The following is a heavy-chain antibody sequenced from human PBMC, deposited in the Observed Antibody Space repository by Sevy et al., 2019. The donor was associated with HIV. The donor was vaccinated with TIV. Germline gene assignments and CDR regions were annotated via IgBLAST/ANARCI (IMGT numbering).Heavy chain of an antibody. J-gene: IGHJ4*02. CDR3: ARPGNYYDGSGFLY. Sequence: GGSLRLSCVVSGFIFSYYDMNWVRQAPGKGLEWVSSISSSSSYINYADSVKGRFTVSRDNDKNLLFLQMNSLGAEDTAFYYCARPGNYYDGSGFLYWGQGTLVTVSS. D-gene: IGHD3-22*01. CDR1: GFIFSYYD. CDR2: ISSSSSYI. V-gene: IGHV3-21*06.